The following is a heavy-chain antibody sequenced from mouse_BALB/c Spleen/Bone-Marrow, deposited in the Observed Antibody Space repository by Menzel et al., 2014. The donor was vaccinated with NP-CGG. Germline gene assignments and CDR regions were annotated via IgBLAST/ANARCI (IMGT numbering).Heavy chain of an antibody. CDR3: ARIYDYDRGAWFAY. CDR1: GYSFTGYF. CDR2: INPYNGDT. V-gene: IGHV1-20*02. J-gene: IGHJ3*01. D-gene: IGHD2-4*01. Sequence: VQLQQSGPELVKPGASVKISCKASGYSFTGYFMNWVMQSHGKSPEWIGRINPYNGDTFYNQKFKGKATLTVDKSSNTAHMELRSLASEDSAAYYCARIYDYDRGAWFAYWGQGTLVTVSA.